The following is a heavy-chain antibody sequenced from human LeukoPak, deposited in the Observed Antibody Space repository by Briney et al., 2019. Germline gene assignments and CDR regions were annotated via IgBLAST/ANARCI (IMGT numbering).Heavy chain of an antibody. D-gene: IGHD2-2*02. CDR1: GFTFSSYS. Sequence: GGSLRLSCAASGFTFSSYSMNWVRQAPGKGLEWVSSISSSSSYIYYADSVKGRFTISRDNAKNSLYLQMNSLRAEDTAVYYCARPGTGYCSSAACYTGAFDIWGQGTMVTVCS. CDR2: ISSSSSYI. J-gene: IGHJ3*02. CDR3: ARPGTGYCSSAACYTGAFDI. V-gene: IGHV3-21*01.